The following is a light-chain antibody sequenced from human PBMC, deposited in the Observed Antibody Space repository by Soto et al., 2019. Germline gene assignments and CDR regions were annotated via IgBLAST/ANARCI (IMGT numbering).Light chain of an antibody. V-gene: IGKV3-20*01. Sequence: PGERATLSCRASQGVTSTYLAWYEQKPGQSPRLIIYGGSTRASGFPDRFSGGGSGTDFTLTISRLEPEDSAVYYCHCQQFDSSRVYSFGQGTKLEI. J-gene: IGKJ2*03. CDR2: GGS. CDR3: QQFDSSRVYS. CDR1: QGVTSTY.